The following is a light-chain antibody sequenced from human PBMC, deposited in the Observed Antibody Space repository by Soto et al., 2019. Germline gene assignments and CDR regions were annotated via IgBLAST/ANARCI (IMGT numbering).Light chain of an antibody. CDR2: DAS. CDR3: QQCYMGWT. Sequence: DIQVTQSPSSLSACVGDRVTITCRASQSISSWLAWYQQKPGKAPKLLIYDASSLESGVPSRFSGTGSGTEFTFSITSLQPEDFGTYYCQQCYMGWTFGQGTKVDIK. J-gene: IGKJ1*01. V-gene: IGKV1-5*01. CDR1: QSISSW.